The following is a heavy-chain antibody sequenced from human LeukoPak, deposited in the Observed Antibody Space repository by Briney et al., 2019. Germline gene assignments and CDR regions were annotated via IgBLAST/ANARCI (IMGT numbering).Heavy chain of an antibody. D-gene: IGHD6-13*01. Sequence: SETLSLTCAVYGGSFSGHYWSWIRQPPGKGLEWIGEINHSGSTNYNPSLKSRVTISVDTSKNQFSLKLSSVTAADTAVYYCARGKRRYSSSWYIGNYFDYWGQGTLVTVSS. J-gene: IGHJ4*02. CDR1: GGSFSGHY. CDR3: ARGKRRYSSSWYIGNYFDY. V-gene: IGHV4-34*01. CDR2: INHSGST.